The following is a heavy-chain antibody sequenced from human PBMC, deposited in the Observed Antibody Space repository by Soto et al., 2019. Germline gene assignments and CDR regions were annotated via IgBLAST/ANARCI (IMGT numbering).Heavy chain of an antibody. D-gene: IGHD3-10*01. Sequence: GGSLRLSCAASGFTFSSYGMHWVRQAPGKGLEWVAVISYDGSNKYYADSVKGRFTISRDNSKNTLYLQMNSLRAEDTAVYYCAKDFAPLLWFGESSDYFDYWGQGTLVTVSS. J-gene: IGHJ4*02. CDR3: AKDFAPLLWFGESSDYFDY. V-gene: IGHV3-30*18. CDR2: ISYDGSNK. CDR1: GFTFSSYG.